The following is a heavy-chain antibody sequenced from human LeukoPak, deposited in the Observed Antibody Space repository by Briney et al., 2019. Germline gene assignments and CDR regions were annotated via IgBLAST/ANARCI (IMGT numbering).Heavy chain of an antibody. CDR2: ISAYNGKT. CDR1: GYTFTSYG. J-gene: IGHJ6*02. CDR3: ARIETFGVVIDTHYYYYGMDV. V-gene: IGHV1-18*01. Sequence: ASVKLSCKASGYTFTSYGISGVRQAPGQELEWMGWISAYNGKTNYAQKLQGRVTITTDTSTSTAYMELRSLRSDDTAVYYCARIETFGVVIDTHYYYYGMDVWGQGTTVPVSS. D-gene: IGHD3-3*01.